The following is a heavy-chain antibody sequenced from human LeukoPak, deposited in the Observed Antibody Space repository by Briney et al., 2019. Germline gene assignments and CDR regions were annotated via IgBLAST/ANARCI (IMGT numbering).Heavy chain of an antibody. Sequence: GRSLRLSCAASGFTFSSYAMHWVRQAPGKGLEWVAVISYDGSNEYYTDSVKGRFTISRDNSKNTLYLEMNSLRAEETAVYYCARPWGAQDAFDIWGQGTMVTVSS. D-gene: IGHD7-27*01. CDR2: ISYDGSNE. CDR3: ARPWGAQDAFDI. J-gene: IGHJ3*02. CDR1: GFTFSSYA. V-gene: IGHV3-30-3*01.